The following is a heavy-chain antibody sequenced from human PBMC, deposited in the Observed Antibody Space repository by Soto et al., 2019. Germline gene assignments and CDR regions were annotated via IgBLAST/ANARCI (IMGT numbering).Heavy chain of an antibody. CDR3: AKDQQQWPLYYFDY. CDR2: ISGSGGST. Sequence: GGSLRLSCAASGFTFSTYAMSWVRQAPGKGLEWVSAISGSGGSTYYADSVKGRFTISRDNSKDTLYLQMNSLRAEDTAVYYCAKDQQQWPLYYFDYWGQGTLVTVSS. V-gene: IGHV3-23*01. J-gene: IGHJ4*02. CDR1: GFTFSTYA. D-gene: IGHD6-19*01.